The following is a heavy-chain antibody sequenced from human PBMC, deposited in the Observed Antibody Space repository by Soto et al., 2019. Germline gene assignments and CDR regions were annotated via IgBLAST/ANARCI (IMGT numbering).Heavy chain of an antibody. Sequence: GESLKISCKGSGYSFTSYWIGWVRQMPGKGLEWMGIIYPGDSDTRYSPSFQGQVTISADKPISTAYLQWSSLKASDTAMYYCARFTPSTYDSSGYWGDAFDIWGQGTMVTVS. D-gene: IGHD3-22*01. CDR2: IYPGDSDT. CDR1: GYSFTSYW. J-gene: IGHJ3*02. V-gene: IGHV5-51*04. CDR3: ARFTPSTYDSSGYWGDAFDI.